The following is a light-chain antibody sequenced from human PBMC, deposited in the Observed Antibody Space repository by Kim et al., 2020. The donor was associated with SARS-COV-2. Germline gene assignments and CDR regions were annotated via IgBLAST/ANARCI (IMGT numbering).Light chain of an antibody. J-gene: IGLJ1*01. CDR3: AGWDDSLDGYV. Sequence: GQRVTITFSGTISNIGSNTVNWYQQLPRTAPKLLIFGDHQRPSGVPARFSASKSGTAAFLAISGLQSEDEADYYCAGWDDSLDGYVFGAGTKVTVL. V-gene: IGLV1-44*01. CDR2: GDH. CDR1: ISNIGSNT.